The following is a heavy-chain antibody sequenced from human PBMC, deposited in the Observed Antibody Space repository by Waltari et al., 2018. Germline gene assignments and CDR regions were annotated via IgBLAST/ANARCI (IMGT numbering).Heavy chain of an antibody. J-gene: IGHJ6*03. D-gene: IGHD6-13*01. V-gene: IGHV4-59*01. CDR3: ARAIVIDTSNWPNRYYYYMDV. CDR1: HGSIGPSY. CDR2: IYYSGAT. Sequence: QVQLQESGPGLVKPSETLSLPCSVSHGSIGPSYCSLFGQSPGKGLEWIGYIYYSGATNSDPSHKSRVTISVDASKNQFSLNLRSVTAADTAVYFCARAIVIDTSNWPNRYYYYMDVWGKGTAVTVSS.